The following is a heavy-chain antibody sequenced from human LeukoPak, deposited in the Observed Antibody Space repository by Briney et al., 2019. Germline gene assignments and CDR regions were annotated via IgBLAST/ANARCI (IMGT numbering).Heavy chain of an antibody. CDR1: GGSISSYY. V-gene: IGHV4-59*01. D-gene: IGHD1-26*01. CDR2: IYYSGST. CDR3: AKGKGSGSDHFYNYYYMDV. Sequence: KTSETLSLTCTVSGGSISSYYWSWIRQPPGKGLEWIGYIYYSGSTNYNPSLKSRVTISVDTSKNQFSLKLSSVTAADTAVYYCAKGKGSGSDHFYNYYYMDVWGKGTTVTVSS. J-gene: IGHJ6*03.